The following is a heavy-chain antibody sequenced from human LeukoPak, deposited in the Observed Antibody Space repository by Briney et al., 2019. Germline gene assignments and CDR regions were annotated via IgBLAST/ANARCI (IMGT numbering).Heavy chain of an antibody. D-gene: IGHD6-19*01. J-gene: IGHJ3*02. CDR2: IYYSGST. V-gene: IGHV4-59*08. Sequence: SETLSLTCTVSGGSISSYYWNWIRQPPGKGLEWIGYIYYSGSTSYNPSLKSRVTISVDTSKNQFSLKLSSVTAADTAVYYCARHKYSSGWPPEGAFDIWGQGTMVTVSS. CDR3: ARHKYSSGWPPEGAFDI. CDR1: GGSISSYY.